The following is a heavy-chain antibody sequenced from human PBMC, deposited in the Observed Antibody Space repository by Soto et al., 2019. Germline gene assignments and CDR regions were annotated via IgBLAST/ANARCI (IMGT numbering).Heavy chain of an antibody. D-gene: IGHD6-13*01. J-gene: IGHJ4*02. CDR3: ARGEGYSSSWYFDY. CDR1: GYTFTSYG. CDR2: ISAYNGNT. Sequence: XVKVSCKASGYTFTSYGISGVRHAPGQGLEWMGWISAYNGNTNYAQKLQGRVTMTTDTSTSTAYMELRRLRSDDTAVYYCARGEGYSSSWYFDYWGQGTLVTVSS. V-gene: IGHV1-18*01.